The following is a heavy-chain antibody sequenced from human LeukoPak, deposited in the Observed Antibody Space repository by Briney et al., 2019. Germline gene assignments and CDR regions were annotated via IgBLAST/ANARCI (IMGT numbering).Heavy chain of an antibody. Sequence: GGSLRLSCAASGFIVSSNFWICVRGARGRGLEGVSITYSDGSTYYADTVKGRFTISRDSSNNTVYLQMNSLRAEDTALYYCASDSEQQVDAPDVWGQGTTVTVSS. V-gene: IGHV3-66*01. J-gene: IGHJ6*02. CDR2: TYSDGST. D-gene: IGHD6-13*01. CDR1: GFIVSSNF. CDR3: ASDSEQQVDAPDV.